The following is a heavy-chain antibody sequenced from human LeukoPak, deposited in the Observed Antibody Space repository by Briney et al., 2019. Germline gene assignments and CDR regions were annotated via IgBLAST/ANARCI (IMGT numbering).Heavy chain of an antibody. D-gene: IGHD1-26*01. Sequence: GGSLRLSCAASGFTFSSYAMSWVRQAPGKGLEWVSALSGSAGSTYYADSVTGRFTISRDNSKNTLYLQMNSLRAEDTAVYYCAKRGAEVGATVAPGDYWGQGTLVTVSS. J-gene: IGHJ4*02. CDR2: LSGSAGST. CDR1: GFTFSSYA. CDR3: AKRGAEVGATVAPGDY. V-gene: IGHV3-23*01.